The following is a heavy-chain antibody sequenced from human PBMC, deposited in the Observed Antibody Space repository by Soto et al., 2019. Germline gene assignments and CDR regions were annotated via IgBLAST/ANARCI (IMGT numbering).Heavy chain of an antibody. D-gene: IGHD3-22*01. Sequence: PGGSLRLSCSASGFTFSSYAMSWVRQAPGKGLEWVSAISGSGGSTYYADSVKGRFTISRDNSKNTLYLQMKSLRAEDTAVYYCAKDPSYDSSGYYDYWGQRTLVTVS. CDR1: GFTFSSYA. V-gene: IGHV3-23*01. CDR2: ISGSGGST. J-gene: IGHJ4*02. CDR3: AKDPSYDSSGYYDY.